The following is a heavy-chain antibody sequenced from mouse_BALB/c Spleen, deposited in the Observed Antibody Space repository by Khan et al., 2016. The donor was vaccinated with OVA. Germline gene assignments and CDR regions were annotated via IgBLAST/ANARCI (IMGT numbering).Heavy chain of an antibody. CDR3: ASSRYWSWFAS. CDR1: GFTFRSFG. D-gene: IGHD2-12*01. V-gene: IGHV5-17*02. J-gene: IGHJ3*01. CDR2: IGSDRSNI. Sequence: VQLKESGGGLVQPGGSRKLSCTASGFTFRSFGMHWVRQAPEKGLEWVAYIGSDRSNIYYADTVKGRFTISRDHPKNTLPLQLTSLKSEDTAVYDCASSRYWSWFASWGQGTLGTVSA.